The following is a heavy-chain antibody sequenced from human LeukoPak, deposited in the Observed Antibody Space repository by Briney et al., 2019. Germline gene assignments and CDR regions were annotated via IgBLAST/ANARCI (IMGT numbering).Heavy chain of an antibody. CDR2: INPNSGGT. CDR1: GYTFTGYY. CDR3: ASPNYYDSSGYYYGGEVAFDY. V-gene: IGHV1-2*02. J-gene: IGHJ4*02. Sequence: GASVKVSCKASGYTFTGYYMHRVRQAPGQGLEWMGWINPNSGGTNYAQKFQGRVTMTRDTSISTAYMELSRLRSDDTAVYYCASPNYYDSSGYYYGGEVAFDYWGQGTLVTVSS. D-gene: IGHD3-22*01.